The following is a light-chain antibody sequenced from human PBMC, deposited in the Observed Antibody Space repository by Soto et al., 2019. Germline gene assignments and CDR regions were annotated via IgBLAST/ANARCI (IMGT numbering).Light chain of an antibody. CDR2: LGS. CDR1: ESLLQSNGNHY. Sequence: IVLTQSPLSLPVTPGEPASISCRSSESLLQSNGNHYLDWYLQKPGQYPQVLIYLGSNRASGVPDRFSGSGSGTDFTLKISRVEAEDVGVYYCMQALHTPWTFGQGTKVEIK. J-gene: IGKJ1*01. V-gene: IGKV2-28*01. CDR3: MQALHTPWT.